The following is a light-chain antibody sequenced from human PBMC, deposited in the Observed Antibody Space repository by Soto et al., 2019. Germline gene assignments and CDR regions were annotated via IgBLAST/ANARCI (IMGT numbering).Light chain of an antibody. J-gene: IGKJ1*01. V-gene: IGKV4-1*01. Sequence: DIVMTQSPDSLAVSLGERATINCKSSQSVLYSSNNKNYLAWYQQKPGQPPKLLIYWASTRESGVPDRISGSGSGTDFTLTISSLQAEDVAVYYCQQYYSTPDWTFGQGTKVEIK. CDR2: WAS. CDR3: QQYYSTPDWT. CDR1: QSVLYSSNNKNY.